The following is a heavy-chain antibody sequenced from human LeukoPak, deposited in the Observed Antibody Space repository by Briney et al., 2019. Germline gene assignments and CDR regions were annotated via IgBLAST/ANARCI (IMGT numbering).Heavy chain of an antibody. CDR1: GFTFSSYA. Sequence: GGSLRLSCAASGFTFSSYAMSWVRQAPGKGLEWVSAISGSGGSTYYADSVKGRFTISRDNSKNTLSLQMNSLKVEDTALYYCARYCGGDCNYYYGLDVWGQGTTVIVSS. CDR2: ISGSGGST. V-gene: IGHV3-23*01. D-gene: IGHD2-21*02. CDR3: ARYCGGDCNYYYGLDV. J-gene: IGHJ6*02.